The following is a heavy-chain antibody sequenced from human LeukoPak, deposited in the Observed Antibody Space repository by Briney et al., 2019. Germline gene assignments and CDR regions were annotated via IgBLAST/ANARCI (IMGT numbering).Heavy chain of an antibody. J-gene: IGHJ3*02. Sequence: SGGSLRLSCAASGFTFSRYWMSWVRQAPGKGLEWVANIKQDGSEKYYVDSVKGRFTISRDNAKNSLYLQMNSLRAEDTAVYYCARDPIAAAAPGAFDIWGQGTMVTVSS. CDR3: ARDPIAAAAPGAFDI. CDR2: IKQDGSEK. D-gene: IGHD6-13*01. V-gene: IGHV3-7*01. CDR1: GFTFSRYW.